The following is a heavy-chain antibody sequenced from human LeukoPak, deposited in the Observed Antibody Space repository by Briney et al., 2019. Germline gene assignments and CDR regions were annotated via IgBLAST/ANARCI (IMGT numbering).Heavy chain of an antibody. D-gene: IGHD2-2*02. CDR2: IYHSGST. CDR1: GYSISSGYY. V-gene: IGHV4-38-2*01. J-gene: IGHJ5*02. CDR3: ARQGYCSSTSCYIGWFDP. Sequence: PSETLSLTXAVSGYSISSGYYWGWIRQPPGKGLEWIGSIYHSGSTYYNPSLKSRVTISVDTSKNQFSLKLSSVTAADTAVYYCARQGYCSSTSCYIGWFDPWGQGTLVTVSS.